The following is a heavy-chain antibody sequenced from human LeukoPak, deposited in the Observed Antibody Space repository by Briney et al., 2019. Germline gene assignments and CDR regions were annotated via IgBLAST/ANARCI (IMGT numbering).Heavy chain of an antibody. Sequence: ASVKVSCKSSVYTFTSYGISWVRQAPGQGLEWMGWISAYNGNTNYAQKLQGRVTMTTDTSTSTAYMELRSLRSDDTAVYYCARDPRAGYYSDYWGQGTLVTVSS. V-gene: IGHV1-18*01. CDR3: ARDPRAGYYSDY. CDR2: ISAYNGNT. CDR1: VYTFTSYG. D-gene: IGHD3-22*01. J-gene: IGHJ4*02.